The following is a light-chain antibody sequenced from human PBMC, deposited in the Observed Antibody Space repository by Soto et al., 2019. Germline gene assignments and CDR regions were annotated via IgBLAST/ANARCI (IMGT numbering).Light chain of an antibody. J-gene: IGLJ3*02. CDR3: AAWDDSLNARGV. CDR1: RSNIGSNV. V-gene: IGLV1-44*01. CDR2: NDN. Sequence: QAVVTQPPSASGTPGQRVTISCSGSRSNIGSNVVSWYQQLPGTAPKLLIYNDNQRPSGVPDRFSASKSGTSASLAISGLQSEDEADYYCAAWDDSLNARGVFGGGTKLTVL.